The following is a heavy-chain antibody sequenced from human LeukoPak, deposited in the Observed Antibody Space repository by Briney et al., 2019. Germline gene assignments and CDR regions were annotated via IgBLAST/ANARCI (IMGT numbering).Heavy chain of an antibody. V-gene: IGHV3-21*01. CDR2: ISSSSSYI. CDR1: GFTFSSYS. Sequence: GGSLRLSCAASGFTFSSYSMNWVRQAPGKGLEWVSSISSSSSYIYYADSVKGRFTISRDNAKNSLYLQMNSLTAEDTAVYYCARDPYSGNYGNTYYYYVDVWGKGTTVTISS. CDR3: ARDPYSGNYGNTYYYYVDV. D-gene: IGHD1-26*01. J-gene: IGHJ6*03.